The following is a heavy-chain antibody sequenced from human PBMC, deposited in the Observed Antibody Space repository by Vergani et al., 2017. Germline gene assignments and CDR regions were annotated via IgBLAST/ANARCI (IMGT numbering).Heavy chain of an antibody. CDR2: IDPSDSYT. V-gene: IGHV5-10-1*01. D-gene: IGHD5-12*01. CDR1: GYSFTNYW. CDR3: ARHSGYVYWYFDL. Sequence: EVQLVQSGAEVKKPGESLKISCKGSGYSFTNYWIGWVRQMPGKGLEWMGRIDPSDSYTNYSPSFKGHVTISADKSISTAYLHWSSLKASDTAMYYCARHSGYVYWYFDLWGRGTLVTVSS. J-gene: IGHJ2*01.